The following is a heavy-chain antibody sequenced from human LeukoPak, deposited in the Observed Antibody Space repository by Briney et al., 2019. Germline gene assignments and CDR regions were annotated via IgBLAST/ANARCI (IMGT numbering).Heavy chain of an antibody. V-gene: IGHV3-43*01. CDR3: AKVHSGYEYYFDY. Sequence: HPGGSLRLSCAASGFTFDDYTMHWVRQAPGKGLEWVSLINWDGGTTYYTDSVKGRFTISRDNSKNSLYLQMNSLRAEDTALYYCAKVHSGYEYYFDYWGQGTLVTVSS. CDR2: INWDGGTT. J-gene: IGHJ4*02. D-gene: IGHD5-12*01. CDR1: GFTFDDYT.